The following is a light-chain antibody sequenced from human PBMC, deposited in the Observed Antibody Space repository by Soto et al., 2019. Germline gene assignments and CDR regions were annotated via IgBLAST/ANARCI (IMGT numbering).Light chain of an antibody. CDR3: QRYNNWPST. V-gene: IGKV3-15*01. Sequence: EIVMTQSPATLSVSPGERATLSCRASQSVSSNLTWYQQKPGQSPRLLNYGASTRATGIPARFSGSGSGTEFTLTISSLQSEDFAVYYCQRYNNWPSTFGQGTKLEIK. J-gene: IGKJ2*02. CDR2: GAS. CDR1: QSVSSN.